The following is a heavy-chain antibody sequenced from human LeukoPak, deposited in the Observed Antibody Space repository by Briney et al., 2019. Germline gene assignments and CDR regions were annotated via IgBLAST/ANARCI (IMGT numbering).Heavy chain of an antibody. CDR3: ARDSSSSSSYFDY. D-gene: IGHD6-13*01. CDR2: ITGSGAST. Sequence: GGSLRLSCTASGFTFNNYAMTWVRQAPGKGLEWVSAITGSGASTNYADSVKGRFTISRDNSKNTLYLQMNSLRPEDTAVYYCARDSSSSSSYFDYWGQGTLVTVSS. CDR1: GFTFNNYA. J-gene: IGHJ4*02. V-gene: IGHV3-23*01.